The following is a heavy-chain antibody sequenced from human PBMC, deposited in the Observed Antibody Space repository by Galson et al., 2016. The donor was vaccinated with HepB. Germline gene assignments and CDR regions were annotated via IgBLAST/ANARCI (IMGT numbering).Heavy chain of an antibody. V-gene: IGHV3-53*01. Sequence: SLRLSCAASGFTVSSNYMSWVRQAPGKGLEGVSVIYSGGTTFYGDSVKGRFTISRDTSKNTLYLQMNSLRAEDTAVYYCATAPTFGYWGQGTLVTVSS. J-gene: IGHJ4*02. CDR3: ATAPTFGY. CDR2: IYSGGTT. CDR1: GFTVSSNY.